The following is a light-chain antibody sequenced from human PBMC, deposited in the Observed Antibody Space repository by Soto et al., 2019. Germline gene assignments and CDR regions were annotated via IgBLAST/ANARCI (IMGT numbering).Light chain of an antibody. CDR1: SSNIGSNY. CDR2: RNN. J-gene: IGLJ2*01. V-gene: IGLV1-47*01. CDR3: ATWDGNLSGV. Sequence: QPVLTQPPSASGTPGERVTISCSGSSSNIGSNYVYWYQHLPGTAPKLLIYRNNQRPSGVPDRFSGSKSGTSASLTISGLRSEDEADYYCATWDGNLSGVFGGGTKLTVL.